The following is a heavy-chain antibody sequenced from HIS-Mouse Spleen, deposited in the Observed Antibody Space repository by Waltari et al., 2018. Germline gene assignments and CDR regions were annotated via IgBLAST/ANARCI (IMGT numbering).Heavy chain of an antibody. D-gene: IGHD6-13*01. CDR3: AREIPYSSSWYDWYXXX. V-gene: IGHV4-39*07. CDR2: LYYSXST. Sequence: QLQLQESGPGLVKPSETLSLTXTXXGGSISSSSYYWGWIRQPPGKGLEWIGSLYYSXSTXXXPSPKSRVTIAXDTSMNQFSLKXSSVTAADTAVYYCAREIPYSSSWYDWYXXXXXRGXLVTVSS. CDR1: GGSISSSSYY. J-gene: IGHJ2*01.